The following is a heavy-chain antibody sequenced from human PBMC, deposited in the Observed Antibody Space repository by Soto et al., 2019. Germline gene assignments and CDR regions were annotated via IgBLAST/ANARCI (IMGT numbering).Heavy chain of an antibody. Sequence: AGGSLRLSCAASGFTFSSYAMSWVRQAQGKGLEWVSAISGSGGNTYYADSVKGRFTISRDNSKNTLYLRMNSLRAEDTAIYYCAKDGRDIVVVPAHFDYWGQGTLVTVSS. CDR1: GFTFSSYA. CDR2: ISGSGGNT. V-gene: IGHV3-23*01. D-gene: IGHD2-2*01. J-gene: IGHJ4*02. CDR3: AKDGRDIVVVPAHFDY.